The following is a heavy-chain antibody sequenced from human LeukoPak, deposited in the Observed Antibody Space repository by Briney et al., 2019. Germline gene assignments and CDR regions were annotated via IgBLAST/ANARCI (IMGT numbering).Heavy chain of an antibody. CDR1: GFTFSSYW. D-gene: IGHD2-2*01. J-gene: IGHJ6*03. CDR3: AKALTKATDYMDV. Sequence: PGGSLRLSYAASGFTFSSYWMHWVRQAPGKGLEWVSAISGSGGSTYYADSVKGRFTISRDNSKNTLYLQMNSLRAEDTAVYYCAKALTKATDYMDVWGKGTTVTVSS. CDR2: ISGSGGST. V-gene: IGHV3-23*01.